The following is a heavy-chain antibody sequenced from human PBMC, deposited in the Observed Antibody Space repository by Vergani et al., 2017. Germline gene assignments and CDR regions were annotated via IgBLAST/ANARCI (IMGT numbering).Heavy chain of an antibody. Sequence: QVQLQESGPGLVKPSQTLSLTCTLSGGAISNPDYHWSWIRQHPGKGLEWIGYIYYSGSTYYNPSLKSRVTISVDTSKNQFSLKLSSVTAADTAVYYCARDPRLGGFDYWGQGTLVTVSS. J-gene: IGHJ4*02. CDR2: IYYSGST. CDR3: ARDPRLGGFDY. D-gene: IGHD5-12*01. V-gene: IGHV4-31*03. CDR1: GGAISNPDYH.